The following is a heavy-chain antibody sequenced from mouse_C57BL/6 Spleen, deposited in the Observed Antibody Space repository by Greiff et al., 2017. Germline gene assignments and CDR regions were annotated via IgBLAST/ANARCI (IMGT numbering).Heavy chain of an antibody. D-gene: IGHD1-1*01. CDR3: ARSQYFGSSYDY. Sequence: EVQLQQSGPELVKPGASVKISCKASGYTFTDYYMNWVKQSPGKSLEWIGDINPNNGGTSYNQKFKGKATFTVDKSSSTAYMQLRSLTSEDSAVYYCARSQYFGSSYDYWGQGTTLTVSS. J-gene: IGHJ2*01. CDR1: GYTFTDYY. CDR2: INPNNGGT. V-gene: IGHV1-26*01.